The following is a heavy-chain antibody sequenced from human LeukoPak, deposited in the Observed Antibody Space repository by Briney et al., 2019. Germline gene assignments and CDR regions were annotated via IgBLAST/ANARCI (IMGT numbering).Heavy chain of an antibody. D-gene: IGHD2-15*01. CDR1: GFTFSSYS. CDR3: ARDLIGGNAYDY. V-gene: IGHV3-48*01. Sequence: GGSLRLSCAASGFTFSSYSMNWVRQAPGKGPEWIAYVTSSSRTIYYADSVKGRFTISRDNAKSSLYLQLDSLRAEDTAVYYCARDLIGGNAYDYWGQGALVTVSS. J-gene: IGHJ4*02. CDR2: VTSSSRTI.